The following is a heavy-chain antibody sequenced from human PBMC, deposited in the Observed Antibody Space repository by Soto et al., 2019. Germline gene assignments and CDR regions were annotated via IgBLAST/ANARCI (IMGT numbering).Heavy chain of an antibody. CDR2: ISSSSSYI. J-gene: IGHJ3*02. V-gene: IGHV3-21*01. Sequence: GESLKISCAASGFTFSSYSMNWVRQAPGKGLEWVSSISSSSSYIYYADSVKGRFTISRDNAKNSLYLQMNSLRAEDTAVYYCARVWFGEPHDAFDIWGQGTMVTVSS. CDR1: GFTFSSYS. D-gene: IGHD3-10*01. CDR3: ARVWFGEPHDAFDI.